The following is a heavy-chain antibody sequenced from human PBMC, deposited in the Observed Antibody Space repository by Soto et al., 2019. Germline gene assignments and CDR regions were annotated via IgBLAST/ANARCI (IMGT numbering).Heavy chain of an antibody. CDR1: GFPFNNAW. V-gene: IGHV3-15*07. D-gene: IGHD1-26*01. CDR2: VKSKADGGSG. Sequence: PGGSLRLSCAASGFPFNNAWINWVRQVPGKGLEWVGRVKSKADGGSGDYAAPVKGRFVVSRDDSKDIVYLQMNSLKIEDTVVYYCTTDSRTTLPEIRFDYWGHGTQVTVSS. CDR3: TTDSRTTLPEIRFDY. J-gene: IGHJ4*01.